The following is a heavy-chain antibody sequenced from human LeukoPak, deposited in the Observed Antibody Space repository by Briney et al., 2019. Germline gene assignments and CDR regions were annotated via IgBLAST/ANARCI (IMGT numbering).Heavy chain of an antibody. V-gene: IGHV3-15*01. CDR3: LTGDYDFWSGFYSPNHYFDY. CDR2: IKGKTAVGAP. Sequence: PGGSLRLSCAVSGVTLTSAWMSWVRQAPGKGLEWVGRIKGKTAVGAPDYVASAKGRFTISRDDSKNTLFLQMNSLKTEDTAVYYCLTGDYDFWSGFYSPNHYFDYWGQGTLVTVSS. J-gene: IGHJ4*02. D-gene: IGHD3-3*01. CDR1: GVTLTSAW.